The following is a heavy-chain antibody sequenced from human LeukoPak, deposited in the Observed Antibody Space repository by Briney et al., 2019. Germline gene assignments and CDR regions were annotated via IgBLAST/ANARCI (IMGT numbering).Heavy chain of an antibody. CDR2: IIPIFGTA. CDR3: ARGVAPNPLYYYYYMDV. V-gene: IGHV1-69*05. CDR1: GGTFSSYA. J-gene: IGHJ6*03. D-gene: IGHD5-24*01. Sequence: SVKVSCKASGGTFSSYAISWVRQAPGQGLEWMGGIIPIFGTANYAQKFQGRVTITTDESTSTAYMELSSLRSEDTAVYYCARGVAPNPLYYYYYMDVWDKGTTVTVSS.